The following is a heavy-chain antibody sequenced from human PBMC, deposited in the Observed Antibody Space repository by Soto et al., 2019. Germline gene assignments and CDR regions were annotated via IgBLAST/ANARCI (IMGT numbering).Heavy chain of an antibody. J-gene: IGHJ4*02. Sequence: SVKVSCKASGGTFSSYAISWVRQAPGQGLEWMGGIIPIFGTANYAQKFQGRVTITADESTSTAYMELSSLRSEDTAVYYCAREGIAVAGTFDYWGQGTLVTVSS. CDR3: AREGIAVAGTFDY. D-gene: IGHD6-19*01. CDR2: IIPIFGTA. V-gene: IGHV1-69*13. CDR1: GGTFSSYA.